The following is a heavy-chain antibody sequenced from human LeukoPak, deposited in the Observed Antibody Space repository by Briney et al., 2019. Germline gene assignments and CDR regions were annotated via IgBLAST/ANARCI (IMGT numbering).Heavy chain of an antibody. D-gene: IGHD5-18*01. J-gene: IGHJ3*02. CDR3: ARGRSYGYRPLNRDAFDI. CDR1: GGSISSGDYY. Sequence: PSKTLSLTCTVSGGSISSGDYYWSWIRQPPGKGLEWIGYIYYSGSTYYNPSLKSRVTISVDTSKNQFSLKLSSVTAADTAVYYCARGRSYGYRPLNRDAFDIWGQGTMVTVSS. V-gene: IGHV4-30-4*01. CDR2: IYYSGST.